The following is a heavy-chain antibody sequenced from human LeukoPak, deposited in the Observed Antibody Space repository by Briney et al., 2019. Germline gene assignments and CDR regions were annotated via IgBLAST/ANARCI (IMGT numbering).Heavy chain of an antibody. J-gene: IGHJ4*02. CDR2: INHSGST. V-gene: IGHV4-34*01. CDR3: ARHSGSSGWYYFDY. CDR1: GGSFSGYY. D-gene: IGHD6-19*01. Sequence: SETLSLTCAVYGGSFSGYYWSWIRQPPGKGLEWIGEINHSGSTNYNPSLKSRVTISVDTSKNQFSLKLSSVTAADTAVYYCARHSGSSGWYYFDYWGQGTLVTVSS.